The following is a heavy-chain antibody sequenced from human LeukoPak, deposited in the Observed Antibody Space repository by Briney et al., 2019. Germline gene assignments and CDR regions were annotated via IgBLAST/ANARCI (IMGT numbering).Heavy chain of an antibody. CDR3: AKDSDYYHSSGYYYAYFQH. D-gene: IGHD3-22*01. J-gene: IGHJ1*01. V-gene: IGHV3-48*02. CDR1: GFSFSTYS. CDR2: ISSSSSTI. Sequence: GGSLRLSCAVSGFSFSTYSRNWVRQAPGEGLEWVSYISSSSSTIYYADSVKGRFTIPRDNAKNSLYLQMNSLRDEDTAVYYCAKDSDYYHSSGYYYAYFQHWGQGTLVTVSS.